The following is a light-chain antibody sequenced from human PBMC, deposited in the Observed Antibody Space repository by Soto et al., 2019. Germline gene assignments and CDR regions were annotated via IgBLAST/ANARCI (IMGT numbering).Light chain of an antibody. CDR2: GNR. V-gene: IGLV1-40*01. CDR3: SSYTRSSTLV. CDR1: SSNLGAGYD. Sequence: QPVLTQPPSVSGAPGQRVTISCTGNSSNLGAGYDVHWYQQLPGAAPKLVIFGNRNRPSGVPERFSGSKSGTSASLAITGLQAEDEADYYCSSYTRSSTLVFGGGTKLTVL. J-gene: IGLJ2*01.